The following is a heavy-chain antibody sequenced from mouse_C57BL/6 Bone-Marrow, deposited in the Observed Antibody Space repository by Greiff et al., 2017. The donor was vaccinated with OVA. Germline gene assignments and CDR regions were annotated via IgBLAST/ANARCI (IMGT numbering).Heavy chain of an antibody. CDR3: ARARDYVSSSFAY. Sequence: DVHLVESGGGLVKPGGSLKLSCAASGFTFSSYAMSWVRQTPEKRLEWVATISDGGSYTYYPDNVKGRFTISRDNAKNNLYLQMSHLKSEDTAMYYCARARDYVSSSFAYWGQGTLVTVSA. V-gene: IGHV5-4*01. CDR2: ISDGGSYT. D-gene: IGHD1-1*01. J-gene: IGHJ3*01. CDR1: GFTFSSYA.